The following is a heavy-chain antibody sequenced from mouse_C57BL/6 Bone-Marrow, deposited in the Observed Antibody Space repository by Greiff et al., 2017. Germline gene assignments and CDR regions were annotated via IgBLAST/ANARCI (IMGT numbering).Heavy chain of an antibody. J-gene: IGHJ2*01. Sequence: QVQLKQSGAELARPGASVKLSCKASGYTFTSYGISWVKQRTGQGLGWIGEIYPRSGNTYYNGKFKGKATLTADKSSSTAYMELRSLTSEDSAVYYCARRETAQATVFDYWGQGTTLTVSS. CDR3: ARRETAQATVFDY. D-gene: IGHD3-2*02. CDR2: IYPRSGNT. CDR1: GYTFTSYG. V-gene: IGHV1-81*01.